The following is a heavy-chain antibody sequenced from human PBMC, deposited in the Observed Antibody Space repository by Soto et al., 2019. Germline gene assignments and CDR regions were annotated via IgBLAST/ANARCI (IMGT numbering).Heavy chain of an antibody. D-gene: IGHD6-25*01. V-gene: IGHV4-59*01. CDR2: IYYSGST. CDR1: GGSISSYY. Sequence: PSETLSLTCTVSGGSISSYYWSWIRQPPGKGLEWIGYIYYSGSTNYNPSLKSLVTISVDTSKNQFSLKLSSVTAADTAVYYCARPHGGSSGWDNWFDPWGQGTLVTVSS. J-gene: IGHJ5*02. CDR3: ARPHGGSSGWDNWFDP.